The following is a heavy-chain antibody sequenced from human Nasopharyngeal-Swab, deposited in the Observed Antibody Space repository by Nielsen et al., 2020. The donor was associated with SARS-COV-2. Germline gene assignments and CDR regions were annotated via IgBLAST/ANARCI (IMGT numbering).Heavy chain of an antibody. J-gene: IGHJ6*03. CDR1: GFTFSSYS. D-gene: IGHD4-17*01. V-gene: IGHV3-23*01. CDR3: ANHRDYGETYYYMDV. CDR2: ISGSGGST. Sequence: GGSLRLSCAASGFTFSSYSMSRVRQAPGKGLEWVSAISGSGGSTYYADPVKGRFTISRDNSKNTLYLQMNSLRAEDTAVYYCANHRDYGETYYYMDVWGKGTTVTVSS.